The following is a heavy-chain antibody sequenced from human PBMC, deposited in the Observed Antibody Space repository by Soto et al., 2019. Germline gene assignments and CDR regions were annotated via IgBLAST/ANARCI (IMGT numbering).Heavy chain of an antibody. CDR1: GFTVSSNQ. V-gene: IGHV3-66*01. Sequence: EVQLVESGGGLVQPGGSLRLSCAASGFTVSSNQMSWVRQAPGKGLEWVSGLYGGGSTYYADSVKGRFTISRDNSKNTLYLQMNSLRAEDTAVYYCATSYGDYAYFDYWGQGTLVTGSS. CDR2: LYGGGST. CDR3: ATSYGDYAYFDY. J-gene: IGHJ4*02. D-gene: IGHD4-17*01.